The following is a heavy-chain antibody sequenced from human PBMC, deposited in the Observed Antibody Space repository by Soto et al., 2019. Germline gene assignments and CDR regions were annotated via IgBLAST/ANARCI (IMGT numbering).Heavy chain of an antibody. CDR1: GGTFSSYA. CDR3: ARDNVGYYYDSSSSNWFDP. D-gene: IGHD3-22*01. Sequence: QVQLVQSGAEVKKPGSSVKVSCKASGGTFSSYAISWVRQAPGQGLEWMGGIIPIFGTANYAQKFQGRVTITADKSRSTAYMERSSLRSEDTAVYSWARDNVGYYYDSSSSNWFDPGGQGTLATASS. CDR2: IIPIFGTA. V-gene: IGHV1-69*06. J-gene: IGHJ5*02.